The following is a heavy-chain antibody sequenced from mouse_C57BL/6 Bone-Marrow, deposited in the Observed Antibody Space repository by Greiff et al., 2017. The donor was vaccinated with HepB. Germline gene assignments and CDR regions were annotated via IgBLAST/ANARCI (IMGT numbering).Heavy chain of an antibody. CDR1: GFNFSSYA. V-gene: IGHV5-4*01. CDR3: ARDYYGSSYGGVWFAY. Sequence: DVHLVESGGGLVKPGGSLKLSCAASGFNFSSYAMSWVRQTPEKRLEWVATISDGGSYTYYPDNVKGRFTISRDNAKNNLYLQMSHLKSENTAMYYCARDYYGSSYGGVWFAYWGQGTLVTVSA. CDR2: ISDGGSYT. D-gene: IGHD1-1*01. J-gene: IGHJ3*01.